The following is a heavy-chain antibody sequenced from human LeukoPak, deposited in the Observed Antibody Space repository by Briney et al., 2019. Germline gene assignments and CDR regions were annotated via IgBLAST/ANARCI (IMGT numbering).Heavy chain of an antibody. Sequence: GGSLRLSCAASGFTFSNYWMNRVRQAPGKGLEWVANIKQDGSEKYYVDSVKGRFTISRDNAQNSLYLQMNSLRAEDTAVYYCIRSMDVWGQGTTVTVSS. J-gene: IGHJ6*02. CDR3: IRSMDV. D-gene: IGHD3-3*02. CDR2: IKQDGSEK. CDR1: GFTFSNYW. V-gene: IGHV3-7*01.